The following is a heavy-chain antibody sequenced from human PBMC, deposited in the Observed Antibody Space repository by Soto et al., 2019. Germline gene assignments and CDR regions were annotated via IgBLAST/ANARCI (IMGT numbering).Heavy chain of an antibody. V-gene: IGHV4-31*03. CDR3: ARARYSYTPREFDY. CDR2: IYYSGST. CDR1: GGSISSGGYS. J-gene: IGHJ4*02. D-gene: IGHD5-18*01. Sequence: QVQLQESGPGLVKPSQTLSLTCTVSGGSISSGGYSWSWIRQHPGKGLEWIGYIYYSGSTYYNTSLKSRVTISVDTSKNQCSLKLSSVTAADTAVYYCARARYSYTPREFDYWGQGTLVTVSS.